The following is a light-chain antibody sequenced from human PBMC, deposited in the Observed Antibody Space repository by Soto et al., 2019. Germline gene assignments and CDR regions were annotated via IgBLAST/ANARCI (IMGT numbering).Light chain of an antibody. CDR2: EVS. CDR3: CSYAGSSPDDVV. J-gene: IGLJ2*01. Sequence: QSVLTQPASVSGSPGQSITISCTGTSSDVGSYNLVSWYQQHPGKAPKLMIYEVSKRPSGVSNRFSGSKSGNTASLTISGLQAEDEADYYCCSYAGSSPDDVVFGGGTQLTVL. CDR1: SSDVGSYNL. V-gene: IGLV2-23*02.